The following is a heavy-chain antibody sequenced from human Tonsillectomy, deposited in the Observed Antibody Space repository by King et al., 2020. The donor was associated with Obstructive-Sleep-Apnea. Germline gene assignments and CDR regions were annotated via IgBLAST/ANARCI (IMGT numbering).Heavy chain of an antibody. CDR1: GGSISGYY. Sequence: QLQESGPGLVKPSETLSLTCTVSGGSISGYYWSWIRQPPGKGIEWIAYIYSSGTTNYNPSLKSRVTISVDTSKNLFSLKLNLVTAAATAVYYCARQANSYLTLGWFDPWGQGTLVTVSS. V-gene: IGHV4-59*01. D-gene: IGHD1-26*01. J-gene: IGHJ5*02. CDR3: ARQANSYLTLGWFDP. CDR2: IYSSGTT.